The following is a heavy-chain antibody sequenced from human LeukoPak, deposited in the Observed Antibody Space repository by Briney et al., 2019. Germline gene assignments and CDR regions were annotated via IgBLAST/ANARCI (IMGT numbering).Heavy chain of an antibody. Sequence: ASETLSLTCTASGGSISSYYWSWIRQPPGKGLEWIGYIYYSGSTNYNPSLKSRVTISVDTSKNQFSLKLSSVTAADTAVYYCARGVAAAGAFDYWGQGTLVTVSS. CDR1: GGSISSYY. CDR2: IYYSGST. J-gene: IGHJ4*02. D-gene: IGHD6-13*01. V-gene: IGHV4-59*01. CDR3: ARGVAAAGAFDY.